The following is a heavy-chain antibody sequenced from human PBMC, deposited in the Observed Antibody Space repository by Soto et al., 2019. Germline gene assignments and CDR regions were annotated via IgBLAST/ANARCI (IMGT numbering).Heavy chain of an antibody. V-gene: IGHV4-31*03. Sequence: SETLSLTCTVSGGSISSGGYYWSWIRHHPGKGLEWIGYIFYSGSTFYSPSLKSRVTISVDTSRNQFSLNLRSVTAADTAVYYCARGDFSSSWYRESHFDYWGQGTLVTVSS. CDR2: IFYSGST. J-gene: IGHJ4*02. D-gene: IGHD6-13*01. CDR1: GGSISSGGYY. CDR3: ARGDFSSSWYRESHFDY.